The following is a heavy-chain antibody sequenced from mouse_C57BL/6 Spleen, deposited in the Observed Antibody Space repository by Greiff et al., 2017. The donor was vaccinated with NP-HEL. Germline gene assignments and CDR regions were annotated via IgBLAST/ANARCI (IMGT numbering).Heavy chain of an antibody. D-gene: IGHD1-1*01. CDR2: IDPNSGGT. CDR3: ARFGNYYGSSTWFAY. CDR1: GYTFTSYW. V-gene: IGHV1-72*01. J-gene: IGHJ3*01. Sequence: QVQLKQPGAELVKPGASVKLSCKASGYTFTSYWMHWVKQRPGRGLEWIGRIDPNSGGTKYNEKFKSKATLTVDKPSSTAYMQLSSLTSEDSAVYYCARFGNYYGSSTWFAYWGQGTLVTVSA.